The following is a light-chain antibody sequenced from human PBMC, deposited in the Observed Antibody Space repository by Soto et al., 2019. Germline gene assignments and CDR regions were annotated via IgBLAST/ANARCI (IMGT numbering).Light chain of an antibody. CDR1: QSIRSW. CDR2: KAS. CDR3: QQYNAYPYT. Sequence: DIQMTQSPCTLSASVGDRVTITCRASQSIRSWLAWYQQKSGRAPKLLIYKASSLQGGVPSRFSGSGSGTEFTLTISSLQPDDFATYHCQQYNAYPYTVGQGTKLEIK. V-gene: IGKV1-5*03. J-gene: IGKJ2*01.